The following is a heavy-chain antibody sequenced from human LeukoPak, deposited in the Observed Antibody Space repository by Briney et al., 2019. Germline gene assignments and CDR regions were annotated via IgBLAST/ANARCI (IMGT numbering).Heavy chain of an antibody. J-gene: IGHJ4*02. CDR2: INHSGST. CDR1: GGSFSGYY. Sequence: SETLSLTCAVYGGSFSGYYWSWIRQPPGKGLEWIGEINHSGSTNYNPSLKSRVTISVDTSKNQFSLKLNSVTAADTAVYYCAGYDILTGPFDYWGQGTLVTVSS. CDR3: AGYDILTGPFDY. V-gene: IGHV4-34*01. D-gene: IGHD3-9*01.